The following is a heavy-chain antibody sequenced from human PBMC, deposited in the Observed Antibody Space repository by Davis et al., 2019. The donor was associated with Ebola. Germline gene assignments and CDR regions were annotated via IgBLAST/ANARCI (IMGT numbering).Heavy chain of an antibody. Sequence: GGSLRLSCAASGFTFSSYWMSWVRQAPGKGLEWVANIKQGGSEKYYVDSVKGRFTISRDNARDSLYLQMDSLRVEDTAIYYCARDAFSLSRYDTEDHWGQGTLVTVSS. CDR1: GFTFSSYW. CDR3: ARDAFSLSRYDTEDH. D-gene: IGHD3-9*01. J-gene: IGHJ4*02. CDR2: IKQGGSEK. V-gene: IGHV3-7*01.